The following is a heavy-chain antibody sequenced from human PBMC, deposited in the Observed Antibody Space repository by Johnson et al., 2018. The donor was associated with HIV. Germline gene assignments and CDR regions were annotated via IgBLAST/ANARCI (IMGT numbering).Heavy chain of an antibody. CDR3: AKDGGS. J-gene: IGHJ3*01. CDR2: ISYDGSNK. CDR1: GFTFSSYG. V-gene: IGHV3-30*18. Sequence: QMQLVESGGGVVQPGRSLRLSCAASGFTFSSYGMHWVRQAPGKGLEWVAVISYDGSNKYYADSVRGRFIISRDNSKNTLFLQMNSLRVEDTAIYYCAKDGGSWGQGTMVTVSS. D-gene: IGHD3-16*01.